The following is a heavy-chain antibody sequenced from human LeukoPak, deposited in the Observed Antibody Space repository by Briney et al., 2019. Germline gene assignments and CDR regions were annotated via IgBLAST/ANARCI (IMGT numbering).Heavy chain of an antibody. D-gene: IGHD5-18*01. Sequence: GGSLRLSCAASGFTFSSYDMHWVRQATGKGLEWVSAIGTAGDTYDPGSVKGRFTISRENAKNSLYLQMNSLRAGDTAVYYCARGKPRNRKTSGEDTAMVTDWFDPWGQGTLVTVSS. J-gene: IGHJ5*02. CDR3: ARGKPRNRKTSGEDTAMVTDWFDP. V-gene: IGHV3-13*01. CDR2: IGTAGDT. CDR1: GFTFSSYD.